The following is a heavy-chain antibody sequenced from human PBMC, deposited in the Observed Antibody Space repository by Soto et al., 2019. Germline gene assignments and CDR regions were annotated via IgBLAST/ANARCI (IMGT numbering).Heavy chain of an antibody. V-gene: IGHV4-30-4*01. Sequence: QVQLQESGPGLVKPSQTLSLTCTVSGGSISSDDSYWNWIRQPPGKGLEWIGYIYYIGSTYYNPSLQSRVTMSLDTSKNQFSLKLDSVTAADSAVYYCARDSGGRGYYYGIDVWGQGTTVTVSS. D-gene: IGHD2-15*01. CDR1: GGSISSDDSY. J-gene: IGHJ6*02. CDR3: ARDSGGRGYYYGIDV. CDR2: IYYIGST.